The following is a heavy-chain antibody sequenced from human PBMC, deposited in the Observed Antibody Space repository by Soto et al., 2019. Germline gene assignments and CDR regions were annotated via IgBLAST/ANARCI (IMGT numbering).Heavy chain of an antibody. Sequence: GGSLILSCAASGFPFSSYIMNWVRQAPGKGLEWVSYISSSSSTIYYADSVKGRFTISRDNAKNSLYLQMNSLRDEDTAVYYCASLLEWRNWFDPWGQGTLVTVSS. CDR1: GFPFSSYI. J-gene: IGHJ5*02. CDR3: ASLLEWRNWFDP. D-gene: IGHD3-3*01. V-gene: IGHV3-48*02. CDR2: ISSSSSTI.